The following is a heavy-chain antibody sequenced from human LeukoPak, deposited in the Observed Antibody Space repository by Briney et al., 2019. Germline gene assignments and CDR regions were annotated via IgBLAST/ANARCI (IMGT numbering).Heavy chain of an antibody. CDR3: ARGHYCSGGSCYYHYFDN. CDR1: AFTFSNFQ. D-gene: IGHD2-15*01. J-gene: IGHJ4*02. CDR2: INTDEITT. Sequence: GGSLRLSCAASAFTFSNFQMHCVRQAPGKGLGWVSRINTDEITTSYADSVKGRFTISRDNAKNTLYLQMDSLRVEDTAVYYCARGHYCSGGSCYYHYFDNWGQGTLVTVSS. V-gene: IGHV3-74*01.